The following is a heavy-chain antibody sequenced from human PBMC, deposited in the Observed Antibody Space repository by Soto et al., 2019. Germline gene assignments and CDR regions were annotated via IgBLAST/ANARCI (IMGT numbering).Heavy chain of an antibody. D-gene: IGHD3-9*01. Sequence: QVQLQESGPGLVKPSQTLSLTCTVSGDSISSGAYYWSWIRQHPEKGLEWIGYISYGGSTSYNPSLNSRDTISVDTSKDQFCLKLISMTAADWVVYYCARDFGWGDAFGFWGQGKKVTVSS. J-gene: IGHJ3*01. V-gene: IGHV4-31*03. CDR2: ISYGGST. CDR3: ARDFGWGDAFGF. CDR1: GDSISSGAYY.